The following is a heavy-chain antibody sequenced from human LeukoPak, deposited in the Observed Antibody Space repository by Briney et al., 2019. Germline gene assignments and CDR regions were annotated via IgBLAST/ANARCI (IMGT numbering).Heavy chain of an antibody. CDR3: ARGGGDSSVSADSSSWFNFDY. CDR1: GYTFTNYD. Sequence: GASVKVSCKASGYTFTNYDINWVRQATGQGLEWMGWMNPNSGNTGSAQKFQGRVTITRNTSISTAYMELSSLRSEDTAVYYCARGGGDSSVSADSSSWFNFDYWGQGTLVTVSS. CDR2: MNPNSGNT. V-gene: IGHV1-8*03. D-gene: IGHD6-13*01. J-gene: IGHJ4*02.